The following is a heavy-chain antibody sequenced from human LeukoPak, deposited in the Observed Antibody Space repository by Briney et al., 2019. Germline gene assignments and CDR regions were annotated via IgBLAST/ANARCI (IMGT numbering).Heavy chain of an antibody. CDR2: IAGSDTGT. CDR3: ARQWELRGYYFDY. Sequence: GGSLRLSCVGSGFTFSTYAMSWVRQTPGKGLEWVSSIAGSDTGTYYADSVKGRFTISRDNSKYTLYLQMNSLRAEDTAVYYCARQWELRGYYFDYWGQGTLVTVSS. CDR1: GFTFSTYA. J-gene: IGHJ4*02. D-gene: IGHD1-26*01. V-gene: IGHV3-23*01.